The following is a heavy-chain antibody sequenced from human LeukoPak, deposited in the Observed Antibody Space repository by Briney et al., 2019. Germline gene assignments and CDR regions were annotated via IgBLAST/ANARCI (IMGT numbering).Heavy chain of an antibody. CDR3: AKVSGSYVNFDY. V-gene: IGHV3-23*01. CDR2: ISGSGGST. D-gene: IGHD1-26*01. J-gene: IGHJ4*02. CDR1: GFTFSSYA. Sequence: GGSLRLSCAASGFTFSSYAMSWVRQAPGKGLEWVSAISGSGGSTYYADSVKGRFTISRDNSKNTLYLQMSSLRAEDTAVYYCAKVSGSYVNFDYWGQGTLVTVSS.